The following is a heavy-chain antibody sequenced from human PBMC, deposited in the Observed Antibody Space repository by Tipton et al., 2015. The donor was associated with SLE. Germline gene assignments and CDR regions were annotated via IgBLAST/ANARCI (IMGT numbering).Heavy chain of an antibody. CDR3: ATSLNYYDSSGPEG. CDR1: GGTFSGYY. J-gene: IGHJ3*01. CDR2: INYSGNT. V-gene: IGHV4-34*08. D-gene: IGHD3-22*01. Sequence: TLSLTCAVYGGTFSGYYWSWIRQSPGKGLEWIGEINYSGNTEYNPSLKSRVTISVDTSKNQFSLNLNFMTAADTAMYYCATSLNYYDSSGPEGWGQGTMVTASS.